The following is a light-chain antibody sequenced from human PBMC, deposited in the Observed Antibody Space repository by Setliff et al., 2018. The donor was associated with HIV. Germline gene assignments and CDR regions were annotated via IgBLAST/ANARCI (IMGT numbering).Light chain of an antibody. CDR2: EVT. J-gene: IGLJ1*01. CDR1: SSDIGGYNF. V-gene: IGLV2-14*01. Sequence: QSALTQPASVSGSPGQSITISCTGISSDIGGYNFVSWYQHHPGKAPKLMVYEVTNRPSGVSNRFSGSKSGNTASLTISGLQADDEADYYCSSYTSSSPYVFGTGTKVTV. CDR3: SSYTSSSPYV.